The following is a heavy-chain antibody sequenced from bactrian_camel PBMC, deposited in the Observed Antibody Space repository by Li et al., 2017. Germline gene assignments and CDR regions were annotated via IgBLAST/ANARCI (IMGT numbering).Heavy chain of an antibody. Sequence: VQLVESGGGLAERGGSLRLSCTATGFTFSTYAMSWVRQAPGKGPEWVSFADNGDQPDNILYADSVKGRFTISRDNAKNTVYLQMNRLTSEDTALYYCTAEMVIARPWGRAHTYHGMDYWGKGTQVTVS. D-gene: IGHD4*01. CDR1: GFTFSTYA. CDR2: ADNGDQPDNI. V-gene: IGHV3S31*01. J-gene: IGHJ7*01.